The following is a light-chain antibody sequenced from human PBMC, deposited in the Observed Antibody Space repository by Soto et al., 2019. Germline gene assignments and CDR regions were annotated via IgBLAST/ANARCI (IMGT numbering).Light chain of an antibody. J-gene: IGLJ2*01. CDR2: EDS. CDR3: SSYTSSSSLV. V-gene: IGLV2-14*01. CDR1: SSDVGGYNY. Sequence: QSALTQPASVSGSPGQSITISCTGTSSDVGGYNYVSWYQQHPGKAPKLMIYEDSNRPSGVSDRFSGSRSGYTASLTISGLQAEDEADYYCSSYTSSSSLVFGGGTKLTVL.